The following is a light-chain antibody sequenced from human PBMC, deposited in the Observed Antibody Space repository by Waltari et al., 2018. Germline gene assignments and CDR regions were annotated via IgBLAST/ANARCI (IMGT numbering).Light chain of an antibody. CDR3: QQYGSSPPRT. CDR1: QTVSSSY. V-gene: IGKV3-20*01. J-gene: IGKJ1*01. Sequence: EIVLTQSPGTLSLSPGERATLSCRASQTVSSSYLAWYQQKPGQAPRLLIYGASGRATGIPDRFSGSGSGTDFTLTISRLEPEDFAVYYCQQYGSSPPRTFGQGTKVEIK. CDR2: GAS.